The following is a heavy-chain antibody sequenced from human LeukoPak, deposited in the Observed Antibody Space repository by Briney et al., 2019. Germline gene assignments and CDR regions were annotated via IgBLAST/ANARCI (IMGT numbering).Heavy chain of an antibody. CDR1: GFTFSSYA. V-gene: IGHV3-23*01. CDR2: ISGSGGST. J-gene: IGHJ4*02. CDR3: ARDPYSSGWYDY. D-gene: IGHD6-19*01. Sequence: GGSLRLSCVASGFTFSSYAMSWVRQAPGKGLEWVSAISGSGGSTYYADSVKGRFTISRDNSKNTLYLQMNSLRAEDTAVYYCARDPYSSGWYDYWGQGTLVTVSS.